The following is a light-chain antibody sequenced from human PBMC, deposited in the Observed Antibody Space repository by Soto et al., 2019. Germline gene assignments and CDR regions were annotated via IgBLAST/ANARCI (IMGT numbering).Light chain of an antibody. CDR1: QSVSSSY. Sequence: EIELTQSPGTLSLSPGERATLSCRASQSVSSSYLGWYQQQPGQAPRLLIYGSSSRATGIPDRFSGSGSGTNFTLTISRLEPEDFAVYYCQQYGSSPVTFGPGTKVDIK. J-gene: IGKJ3*01. CDR3: QQYGSSPVT. V-gene: IGKV3-20*01. CDR2: GSS.